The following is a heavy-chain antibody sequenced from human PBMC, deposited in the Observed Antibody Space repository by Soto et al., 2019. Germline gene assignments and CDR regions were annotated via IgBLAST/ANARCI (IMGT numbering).Heavy chain of an antibody. CDR3: AKDSTSYNGVYDPFDI. D-gene: IGHD1-1*01. V-gene: IGHV3-23*01. CDR2: IGGEAVSK. J-gene: IGHJ3*02. CDR1: GFIFSNYA. Sequence: EVQLLESGGGLVQPGGSLRLSCEASGFIFSNYAMSWVRQGPGKGLEWVSVIGGEAVSKNCADFVKGRCTVSRDNSKNTVYLQLDSLRDDDTAVYYCAKDSTSYNGVYDPFDIWGQGTMVTVSS.